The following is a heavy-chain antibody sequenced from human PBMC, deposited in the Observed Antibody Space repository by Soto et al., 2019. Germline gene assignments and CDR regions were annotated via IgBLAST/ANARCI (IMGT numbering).Heavy chain of an antibody. CDR2: ISGSGGST. D-gene: IGHD4-17*01. J-gene: IGHJ4*02. Sequence: GGSLRLSCAASGFTFSSYAMSWVRQAPGKGLEWVSAISGSGGSTYYADSVKGRFTISRDNSKNTLYLQMNSLRAEDTAVYYCARSMVVYGDEYYFDYWGQGTLVTVSS. V-gene: IGHV3-23*01. CDR3: ARSMVVYGDEYYFDY. CDR1: GFTFSSYA.